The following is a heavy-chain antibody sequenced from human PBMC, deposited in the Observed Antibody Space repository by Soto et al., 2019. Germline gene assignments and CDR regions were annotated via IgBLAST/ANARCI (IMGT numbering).Heavy chain of an antibody. CDR2: ISKDGSHK. V-gene: IGHV3-30*04. D-gene: IGHD3-10*01. CDR3: ARSRSGAVADSFDL. J-gene: IGHJ4*02. Sequence: ALILSCAASGLSFSRYAIHLVRQAPGKGLEWVAVISKDGSHKYYLESVKGRFTISRDNSKNILSLQMNSLRDEDTAVYYCARSRSGAVADSFDLWGQGTLVTVYS. CDR1: GLSFSRYA.